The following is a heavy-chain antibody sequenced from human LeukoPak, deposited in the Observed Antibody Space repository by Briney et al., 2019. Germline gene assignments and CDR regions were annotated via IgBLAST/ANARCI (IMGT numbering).Heavy chain of an antibody. D-gene: IGHD2-2*02. CDR3: ATQRRGSCSSTSCHNFDY. CDR1: GGSFSGYY. V-gene: IGHV4-34*01. J-gene: IGHJ4*02. CDR2: INHSGST. Sequence: SETLSLTCAVYGGSFSGYYWSGIRQPPGKGLEWIGEINHSGSTNYNPSLKSRVTISVDTSKNQFSLKLSSVTAADTAVYYCATQRRGSCSSTSCHNFDYWGQGTLVTVSS.